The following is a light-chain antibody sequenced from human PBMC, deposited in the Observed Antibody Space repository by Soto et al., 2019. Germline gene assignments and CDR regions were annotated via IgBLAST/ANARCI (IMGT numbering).Light chain of an antibody. CDR2: TAS. V-gene: IGKV1-39*01. J-gene: IGKJ2*01. Sequence: DIQMTQSPSSLSASVGDRVTITCRASQRIATYVQWYRQEPGKAPELLISTASTLRSGVPARFSGSGSLTDFALTIDGVQPEDFATYYCQHTCRTPPYTFGQGTKLEI. CDR1: QRIATY. CDR3: QHTCRTPPYT.